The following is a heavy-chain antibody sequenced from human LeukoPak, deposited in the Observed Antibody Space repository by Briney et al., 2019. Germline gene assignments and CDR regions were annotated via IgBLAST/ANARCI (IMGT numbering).Heavy chain of an antibody. CDR1: GFTFSSYA. D-gene: IGHD6-13*01. J-gene: IGHJ6*02. Sequence: GGSLRLSCAASGFTFSSYAMYWVRQAPGKGLEWVAVISYDGSNKYYADSVKGRFTISRDNSKNTLYLQMNSLRAEDTAVYYCARDAIAAAYLLSDYGMDVWGQGTTVTVSS. CDR2: ISYDGSNK. CDR3: ARDAIAAAYLLSDYGMDV. V-gene: IGHV3-30-3*01.